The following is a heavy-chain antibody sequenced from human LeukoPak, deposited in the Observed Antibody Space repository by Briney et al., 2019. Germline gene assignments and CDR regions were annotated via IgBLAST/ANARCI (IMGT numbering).Heavy chain of an antibody. J-gene: IGHJ4*02. CDR2: MNPNSGNT. CDR3: AKDEDSSGYSLFDY. Sequence: ASVKVSCKASGYTFTSYDINWVRQATGQGLEWMGWMNPNSGNTGYAQKFQGRVTMTRNTSISTAYMELSSLRSEDTALYYCAKDEDSSGYSLFDYWGQGTLVTVSS. D-gene: IGHD3-22*01. V-gene: IGHV1-8*01. CDR1: GYTFTSYD.